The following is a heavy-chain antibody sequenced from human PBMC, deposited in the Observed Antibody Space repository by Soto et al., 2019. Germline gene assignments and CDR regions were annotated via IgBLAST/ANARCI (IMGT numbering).Heavy chain of an antibody. D-gene: IGHD2-2*01. J-gene: IGHJ4*02. CDR3: ARGGISTWTQPYYFDY. CDR2: ISYDGSNK. Sequence: PGGSLRLSCAASGFTFSSYGMHWVRQAPGKGLEWVAVISYDGSNKYYADSVKGRFTISRGNAKNTLYLQMNSLRAEDTAVYYCARGGISTWTQPYYFDYWGQETLVTVSS. V-gene: IGHV3-30*03. CDR1: GFTFSSYG.